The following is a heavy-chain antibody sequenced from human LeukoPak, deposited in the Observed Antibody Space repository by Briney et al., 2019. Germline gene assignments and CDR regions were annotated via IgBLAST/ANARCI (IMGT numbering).Heavy chain of an antibody. Sequence: SETLSLTCSVSGGSISDNDYCWGWLRQPPGKGLEWIGSIHYAGTTYSSPSLKSRVTMSLDASKNQYSLRLSSVSAADTAIYYCATTPRSPMIRGVEWGQGTLVTVSS. CDR2: IHYAGTT. CDR3: ATTPRSPMIRGVE. CDR1: GGSISDNDYC. V-gene: IGHV4-39*01. D-gene: IGHD3-10*01. J-gene: IGHJ4*02.